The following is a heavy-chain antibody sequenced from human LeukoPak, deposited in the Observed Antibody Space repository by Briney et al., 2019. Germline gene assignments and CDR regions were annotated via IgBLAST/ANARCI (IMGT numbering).Heavy chain of an antibody. V-gene: IGHV1-69*06. Sequence: SVKVSCKASVGTFSSYAISWVRQAPGQGLEWMGGIIPIFGTANYAQKFQGRVTITADKSTSTAYMELSSLRSEDTAVYYCARAHIVATNGAFDIWGQGTMVTVSS. CDR1: VGTFSSYA. J-gene: IGHJ3*02. D-gene: IGHD5-12*01. CDR3: ARAHIVATNGAFDI. CDR2: IIPIFGTA.